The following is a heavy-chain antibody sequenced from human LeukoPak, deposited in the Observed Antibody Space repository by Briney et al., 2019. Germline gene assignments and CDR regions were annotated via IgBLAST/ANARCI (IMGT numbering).Heavy chain of an antibody. CDR3: ARGYYDYVWGSYHSIDY. J-gene: IGHJ4*02. Sequence: GGSLRLSCVASGFTFSRYWMTWVRQAPGKGLEWVANIKQDGSEKYYVDSVKGRFTISRDNAKNSLYLQMNSLRAEDTALYYCARGYYDYVWGSYHSIDYWGQGTLVTVSS. CDR2: IKQDGSEK. D-gene: IGHD3-16*02. V-gene: IGHV3-7*05. CDR1: GFTFSRYW.